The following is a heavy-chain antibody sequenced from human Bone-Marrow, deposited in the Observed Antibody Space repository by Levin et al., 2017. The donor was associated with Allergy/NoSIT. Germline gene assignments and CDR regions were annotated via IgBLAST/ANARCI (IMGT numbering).Heavy chain of an antibody. CDR1: GGTFSSYA. CDR3: ARVGPIAVAGTKRTSNNNWFDP. Sequence: KISCKASGGTFSSYAISWVRQAPGQGLEWMGGIIPIFGTANYAQKFQGRVTITADESTSTAYMELSSLRSEDTAVYYCARVGPIAVAGTKRTSNNNWFDPWGQGTLVTVSS. CDR2: IIPIFGTA. D-gene: IGHD6-19*01. V-gene: IGHV1-69*01. J-gene: IGHJ5*02.